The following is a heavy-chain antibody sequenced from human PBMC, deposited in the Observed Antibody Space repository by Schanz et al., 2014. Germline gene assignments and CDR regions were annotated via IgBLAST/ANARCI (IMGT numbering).Heavy chain of an antibody. J-gene: IGHJ4*02. Sequence: EVQLVESGGGLVQPGGSLRLSCAASGFSFSRYSMNWVRQAPGKGLEWVSAISGSGGSTYYADSVKGRFTISRDNSKNTLYLQMNSLRAEDTAVYYCAKYRGYYRVSGSYRELEYWGQGTLVTVSS. D-gene: IGHD3-10*01. CDR2: ISGSGGST. CDR1: GFSFSRYS. CDR3: AKYRGYYRVSGSYRELEY. V-gene: IGHV3-23*04.